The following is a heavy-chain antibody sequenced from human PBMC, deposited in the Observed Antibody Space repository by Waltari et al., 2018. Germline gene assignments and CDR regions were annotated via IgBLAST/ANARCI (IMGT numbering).Heavy chain of an antibody. CDR2: INAGNGNT. J-gene: IGHJ6*02. CDR3: AREGGYCSGGSCYYYYGMDV. CDR1: GYTFTSYA. Sequence: QVQLVQSGAEVKKPGASVKVSCKASGYTFTSYAMHWVRQAPEQGLEWMGWINAGNGNTKYSQKFQGRVTITRDTSASTAYMELSSLRSEDTAVYYCAREGGYCSGGSCYYYYGMDVWGQGTTVTVSS. V-gene: IGHV1-3*01. D-gene: IGHD2-15*01.